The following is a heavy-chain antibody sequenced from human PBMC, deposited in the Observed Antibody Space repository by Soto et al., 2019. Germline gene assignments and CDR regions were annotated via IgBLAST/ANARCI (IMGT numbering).Heavy chain of an antibody. Sequence: EVQVVESGGGLVPPGGSLRLSCAASGFTFSRDWMHWVRQVPGKGLVWVSRINIDGPSATYADSVKGRFTISGDNARNPLFLQMTSLRAEDSAVYYCAAGLLPRISGTTLNPWGKGTLVIV. CDR2: INIDGPSA. V-gene: IGHV3-74*01. D-gene: IGHD1-7*01. CDR3: AAGLLPRISGTTLNP. J-gene: IGHJ5*02. CDR1: GFTFSRDW.